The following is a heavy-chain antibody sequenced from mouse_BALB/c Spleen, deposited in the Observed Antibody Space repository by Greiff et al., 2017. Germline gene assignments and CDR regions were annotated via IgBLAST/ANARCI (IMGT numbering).Heavy chain of an antibody. CDR1: GFNIKDTY. J-gene: IGHJ2*01. V-gene: IGHV14-3*02. CDR2: IDPANGNT. CDR3: ARLAPSNY. D-gene: IGHD6-1*01. Sequence: EVQLQQSGAELVKPGASVKLSCTASGFNIKDTYMHWVKQRPEQGLEWIGRIDPANGNTKYDPKFQGKATITADTPSNTAYLQLSSLTSEDTAVYYCARLAPSNYWGQGTTLTVSS.